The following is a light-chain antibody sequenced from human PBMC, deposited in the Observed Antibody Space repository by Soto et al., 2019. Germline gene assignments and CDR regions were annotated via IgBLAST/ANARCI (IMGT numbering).Light chain of an antibody. CDR2: EVT. V-gene: IGLV2-14*01. CDR1: SGDIGSYNR. CDR3: SSYTNINTRACV. J-gene: IGLJ1*01. Sequence: QSSLTHPASLSGSPGQSTTISCTGTSGDIGSYNRVSWYQQHPGKAPKLIIYEVTDRPSGVSNRFSGSKSGNTASLTISGLQAEDEAEYYCSSYTNINTRACVFGTGTKVTVL.